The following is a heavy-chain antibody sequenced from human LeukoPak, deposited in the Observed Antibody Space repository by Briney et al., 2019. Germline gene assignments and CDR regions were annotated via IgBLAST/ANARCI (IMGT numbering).Heavy chain of an antibody. V-gene: IGHV4-31*03. D-gene: IGHD3-22*01. J-gene: IGHJ5*02. Sequence: SQTLSLTCTVSGGSINSGAYYWSWIRQHPERGLEWIGYIHYSGTTYYNSSLKSRVTISVDTSKNQFSLKLSSVTAADTAVYYCARYYCEGSGYSNWFDPWGQGTLVTVSS. CDR1: GGSINSGAYY. CDR2: IHYSGTT. CDR3: ARYYCEGSGYSNWFDP.